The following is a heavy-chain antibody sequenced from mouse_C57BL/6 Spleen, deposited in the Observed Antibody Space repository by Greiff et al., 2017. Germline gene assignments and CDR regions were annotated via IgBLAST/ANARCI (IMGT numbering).Heavy chain of an antibody. Sequence: EVKLMESGGDLVKPGGSLKLSCAASGFTFSSYGMSWVRQTPDKRLEWVATISSGGSYTYYPDSVKGRFTISRDNAKNTLYLQMSSLKSEDTAMYYCARGYAQNYYFDYWGQGTTLTVSS. D-gene: IGHD2-10*02. CDR1: GFTFSSYG. CDR3: ARGYAQNYYFDY. J-gene: IGHJ2*01. CDR2: ISSGGSYT. V-gene: IGHV5-6*02.